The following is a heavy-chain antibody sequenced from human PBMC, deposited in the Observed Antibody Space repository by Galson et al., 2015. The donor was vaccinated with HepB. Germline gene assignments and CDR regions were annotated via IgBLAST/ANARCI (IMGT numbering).Heavy chain of an antibody. Sequence: SLRLSCAASGFTVSSNYMSWVRQAPGKGLEWVSVIYSGGSTNYADSVKGRFTISRDNAKNSLYLQMNSLRAEDTAVYYCARVQDGIAVAGPGDYWGQGTLVTVSS. CDR2: IYSGGST. CDR3: ARVQDGIAVAGPGDY. J-gene: IGHJ4*02. V-gene: IGHV3-66*01. CDR1: GFTVSSNY. D-gene: IGHD6-19*01.